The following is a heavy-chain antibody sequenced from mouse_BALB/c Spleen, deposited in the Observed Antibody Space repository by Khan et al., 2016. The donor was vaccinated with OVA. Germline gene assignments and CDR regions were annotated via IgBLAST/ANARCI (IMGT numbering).Heavy chain of an antibody. CDR2: INTYTGEP. CDR1: GYTFTNYG. CDR3: ARTPYFSYTLDH. V-gene: IGHV9-3-1*01. J-gene: IGHJ4*01. Sequence: QIQLVQSGPELKKPGETVKISCKASGYTFTNYGMNWVKQSPGKALKWMAWINTYTGEPTYADDFKGRFAFSLETSASTAYLQINNLKDEDTATYFCARTPYFSYTLDHWGQGTSVTVSS. D-gene: IGHD2-10*01.